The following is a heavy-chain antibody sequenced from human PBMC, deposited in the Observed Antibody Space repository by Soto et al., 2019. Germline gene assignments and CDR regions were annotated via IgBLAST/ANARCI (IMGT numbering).Heavy chain of an antibody. D-gene: IGHD3-3*01. J-gene: IGHJ4*02. CDR1: GGSISSSSYY. V-gene: IGHV4-39*01. CDR2: IYYSGST. CDR3: ARRKVTIFGGTTDY. Sequence: PSETLSLTCTVSGGSISSSSYYWGWIRQPPGKGQEWIGSIYYSGSTYYNTSLKSRVTISVDTSKNQFSLKLSSVTAADTAVYYCARRKVTIFGGTTDYWGQGTLVTVSS.